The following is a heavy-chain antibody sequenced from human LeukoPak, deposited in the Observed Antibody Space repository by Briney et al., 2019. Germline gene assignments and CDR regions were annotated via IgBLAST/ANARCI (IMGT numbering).Heavy chain of an antibody. CDR3: ASDRSWGTALNY. D-gene: IGHD1-1*01. J-gene: IGHJ4*02. V-gene: IGHV3-30*04. Sequence: GRSLRLSCAASGFTFSSCAMHWVRQAPGKRLEWVAVISYDEKNKYYADSVKGRFTISRDNSKNTLYLQMNSLRAEDTAVYYCASDRSWGTALNYWGQGTLVTVSS. CDR2: ISYDEKNK. CDR1: GFTFSSCA.